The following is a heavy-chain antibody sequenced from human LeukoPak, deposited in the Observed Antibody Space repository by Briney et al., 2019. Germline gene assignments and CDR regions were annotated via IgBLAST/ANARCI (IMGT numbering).Heavy chain of an antibody. J-gene: IGHJ1*01. Sequence: SETLSLTCAVYGGSFSGYYWSWIRQPPGKGLEWIGEINHSGSTNYNPSLKSRVTISVDTSKNQFSLKLSSVTAADTAVYYCARGTRSRGSIFQHWGQGTLVTVSS. CDR3: ARGTRSRGSIFQH. D-gene: IGHD5-12*01. CDR1: GGSFSGYY. V-gene: IGHV4-34*01. CDR2: INHSGST.